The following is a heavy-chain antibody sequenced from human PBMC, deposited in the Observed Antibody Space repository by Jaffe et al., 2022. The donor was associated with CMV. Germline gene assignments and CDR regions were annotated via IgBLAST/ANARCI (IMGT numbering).Heavy chain of an antibody. D-gene: IGHD3-3*01. CDR3: ASSRFGVVIPYFNYYYMDV. CDR2: IDPSDSYT. CDR1: GYSFTSYW. J-gene: IGHJ6*03. V-gene: IGHV5-10-1*03. Sequence: EVQLVQSGAEVKKPGESLRISCKGSGYSFTSYWISWVRQMPGKGLEWMGRIDPSDSYTNYSPSFQGHVTISADKSISTAYLQWSSLKASDTAMYYCASSRFGVVIPYFNYYYMDVWGKGTTVTVSS.